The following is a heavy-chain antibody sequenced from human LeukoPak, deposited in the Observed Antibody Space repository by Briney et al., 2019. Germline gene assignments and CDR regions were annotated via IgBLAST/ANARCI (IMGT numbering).Heavy chain of an antibody. V-gene: IGHV3-23*01. D-gene: IGHD3-22*01. CDR2: IRGNADPT. J-gene: IGHJ4*02. CDR3: VKGRGDVSGYYYFDS. CDR1: GFTFSSYA. Sequence: GGSLRLSCAASGFTFSSYAMSWVRQAPGKGLEWVSSIRGNADPTYYADSVKGRFTIFRDNYNNLLYLQMNSLRAEDTAVYYCVKGRGDVSGYYYFDSWGQGTLVTVSS.